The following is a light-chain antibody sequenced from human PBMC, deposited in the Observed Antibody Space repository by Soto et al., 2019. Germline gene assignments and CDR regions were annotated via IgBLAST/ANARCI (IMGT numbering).Light chain of an antibody. Sequence: EIVMTQSPATLSVSPGERATLSCRASQSVSSNLAWNQQKPGQAPRLLIYGAFTRATGIPARFSGSGSETEFTLTISSLHSEDIAVYYCQQYNKWPPITFGQGTRLEIK. CDR1: QSVSSN. V-gene: IGKV3-15*01. CDR2: GAF. CDR3: QQYNKWPPIT. J-gene: IGKJ5*01.